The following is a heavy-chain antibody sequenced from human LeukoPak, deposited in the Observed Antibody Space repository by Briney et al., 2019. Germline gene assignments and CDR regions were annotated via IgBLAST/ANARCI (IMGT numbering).Heavy chain of an antibody. CDR2: IKQDGSEK. CDR3: ARDIKLGSSWYSGWFDP. D-gene: IGHD6-13*01. CDR1: GFTFSSYW. V-gene: IGHV3-7*01. J-gene: IGHJ5*02. Sequence: GGSLRLSCAASGFTFSSYWMSWVRQAPGKGLEWVANIKQDGSEKYYVDSVKGRFTISRDNAKNSLYLQMNGLRAEDTAVYYCARDIKLGSSWYSGWFDPWGQGTLVTVSS.